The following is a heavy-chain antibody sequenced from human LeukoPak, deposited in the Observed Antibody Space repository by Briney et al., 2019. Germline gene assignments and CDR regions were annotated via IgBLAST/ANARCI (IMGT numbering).Heavy chain of an antibody. J-gene: IGHJ4*02. CDR3: ASISHYDSSGYYYPAY. V-gene: IGHV1-2*02. CDR2: INPNSGGT. Sequence: WASVTVSCKASGYTFTGYYMHWVRQAPGQGLEWMGWINPNSGGTNYAQNFQGRVTMTRDTSISTAYMELSRLRSDDTAVYYCASISHYDSSGYYYPAYWGQGTLVTVSS. CDR1: GYTFTGYY. D-gene: IGHD3-22*01.